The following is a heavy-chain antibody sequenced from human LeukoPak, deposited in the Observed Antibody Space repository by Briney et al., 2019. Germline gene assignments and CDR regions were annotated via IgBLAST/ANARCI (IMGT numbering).Heavy chain of an antibody. CDR3: ARGYCSSTSCTNDY. J-gene: IGHJ4*02. CDR2: ISYDGSNK. V-gene: IGHV3-30*03. Sequence: PGGALRLSCAASGFTFSNYGMHWVRPAPGKGLEWVALISYDGSNKYFADSVKGRFTISRDNSKNTLYLQMHSLRAEDTAVYYCARGYCSSTSCTNDYWGQGTLVTVSS. CDR1: GFTFSNYG. D-gene: IGHD2-2*01.